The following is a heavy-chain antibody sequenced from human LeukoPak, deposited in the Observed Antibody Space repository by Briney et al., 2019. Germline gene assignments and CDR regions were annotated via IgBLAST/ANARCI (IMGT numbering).Heavy chain of an antibody. CDR2: IRSNRVTT. CDR3: ARVQLSAEGGELDP. J-gene: IGHJ5*02. Sequence: GGSLRLSCAASGFSFNIYAMSWVRQAPGKGLEWVSAIRSNRVTTYDADSVKGRFTISRDNSKNTLYLEMKSLRADDTAVYYCARVQLSAEGGELDPWGQGTLVIVSS. D-gene: IGHD1-1*01. CDR1: GFSFNIYA. V-gene: IGHV3-23*01.